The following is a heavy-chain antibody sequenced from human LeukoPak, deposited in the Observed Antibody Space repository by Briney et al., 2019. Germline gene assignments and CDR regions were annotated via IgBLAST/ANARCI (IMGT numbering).Heavy chain of an antibody. Sequence: SETLSLTCSVSGGSISSYYWSWIRQPAGKGLEWIGRIYTSGSTNYDPSLKSRVTMSVDTPKNQFSLKLSSVTAADTAVYYCARGAAGGLSWFDPWGQGTLVTVSS. J-gene: IGHJ5*02. CDR1: GGSISSYY. V-gene: IGHV4-4*07. CDR3: ARGAAGGLSWFDP. CDR2: IYTSGST. D-gene: IGHD6-13*01.